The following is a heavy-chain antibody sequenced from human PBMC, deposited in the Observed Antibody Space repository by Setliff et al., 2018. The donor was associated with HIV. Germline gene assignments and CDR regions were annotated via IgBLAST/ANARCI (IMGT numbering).Heavy chain of an antibody. CDR1: GFTFSTYW. V-gene: IGHV3-7*05. CDR3: AKDYVENDY. CDR2: IKQDGSEK. D-gene: IGHD3-16*01. J-gene: IGHJ4*02. Sequence: GGSLRLSCAASGFTFSTYWMSWVRQAPGKGLEWVANIKQDGSEKNYMDSVKGRFTISRDNSKNTLSLQMNGLRAEDTAVYYCAKDYVENDYWGQGTLVTVSS.